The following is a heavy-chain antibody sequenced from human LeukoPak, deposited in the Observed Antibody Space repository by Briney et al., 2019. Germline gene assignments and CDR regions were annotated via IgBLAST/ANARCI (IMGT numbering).Heavy chain of an antibody. CDR2: IYYSGST. V-gene: IGHV4-59*01. Sequence: SETLSLTCTVSGGSISSYYWSLIRLPPGKGLEWIGYIYYSGSTNYNPSLKSRVTISVDTSKNQFSLKLSSVTAADTAVYYCARDRYPYGMDVWGQGTTVTVSS. D-gene: IGHD1-1*01. CDR1: GGSISSYY. CDR3: ARDRYPYGMDV. J-gene: IGHJ6*02.